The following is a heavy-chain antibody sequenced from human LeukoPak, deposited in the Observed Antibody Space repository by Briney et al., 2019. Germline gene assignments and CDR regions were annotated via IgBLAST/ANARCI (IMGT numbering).Heavy chain of an antibody. D-gene: IGHD3-3*01. V-gene: IGHV3-7*01. CDR1: GLPFSSHW. CDR2: INRDGTEK. CDR3: ARTRFLEWLPYHYYFDY. J-gene: IGHJ4*02. Sequence: GGSLRLSCAASGLPFSSHWLSWFRQSPGRGLEWVAHINRDGTEKHYLDSVKGRFTISRDNAKNSLYLQMNSLRAEDTAVYYCARTRFLEWLPYHYYFDYWGQGTLVTVSS.